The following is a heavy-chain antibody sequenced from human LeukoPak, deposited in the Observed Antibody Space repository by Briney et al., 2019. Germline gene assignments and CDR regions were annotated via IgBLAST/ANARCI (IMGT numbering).Heavy chain of an antibody. CDR1: GFTFSSYS. D-gene: IGHD2-2*01. CDR3: AREPAANDAFDI. V-gene: IGHV3-21*01. Sequence: GGSLRLSCAASGFTFSSYSMNWVRQAPGKGLEWVSSISSSSSYIYYADSVKGRFTISRDNAKNSLYLQMNSLRAEDTAVYYCAREPAANDAFDIWGQGTMVTVSS. CDR2: ISSSSSYI. J-gene: IGHJ3*02.